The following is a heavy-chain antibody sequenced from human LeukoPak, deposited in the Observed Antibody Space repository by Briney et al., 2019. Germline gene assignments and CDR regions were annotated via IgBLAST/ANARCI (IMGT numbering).Heavy chain of an antibody. J-gene: IGHJ3*02. CDR3: ARKMVAGRPGAFDI. V-gene: IGHV3-23*01. CDR2: ISGSGGTT. Sequence: GGSLRLSCAASGFTFSSYAMSWVRRAPGKGLEWVSVISGSGGTTYYADSAKGRFTISRDNSKTTLYLQMNSLRVEDTAIYYCARKMVAGRPGAFDIWGQGTMVTVSS. CDR1: GFTFSSYA. D-gene: IGHD6-6*01.